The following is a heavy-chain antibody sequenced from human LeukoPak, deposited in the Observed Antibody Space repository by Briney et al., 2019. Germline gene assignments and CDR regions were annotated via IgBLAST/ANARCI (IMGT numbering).Heavy chain of an antibody. J-gene: IGHJ6*02. CDR2: ISGSGGST. Sequence: GGSLRLSCAASGFSFSNYWFHWVRQAPGKGLEWVSAISGSGGSTYYADSVKGRFTISRDNSKNTLYLQMNSLRAEDTAVYYCAKVSRAITGTNYYGMDVWGQGTTVTVSS. CDR3: AKVSRAITGTNYYGMDV. D-gene: IGHD1-20*01. V-gene: IGHV3-23*01. CDR1: GFSFSNYW.